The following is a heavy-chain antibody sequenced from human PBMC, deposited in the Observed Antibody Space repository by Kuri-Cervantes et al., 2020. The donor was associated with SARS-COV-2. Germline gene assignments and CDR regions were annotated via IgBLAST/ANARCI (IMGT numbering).Heavy chain of an antibody. J-gene: IGHJ6*03. CDR2: FYYSGST. Sequence: GSLRLSCTVSGGSISSSSYYWGWIRQPPGKGLEWIGTFYYSGSTYYNPSLKSRVTMSVDTSKNQFSLKLSSVTAADTAVYYCCWAVAGHEGYYYYYMDVWGKGTTVTVSS. D-gene: IGHD6-19*01. CDR1: GGSISSSSYY. V-gene: IGHV4-39*07. CDR3: CWAVAGHEGYYYYYMDV.